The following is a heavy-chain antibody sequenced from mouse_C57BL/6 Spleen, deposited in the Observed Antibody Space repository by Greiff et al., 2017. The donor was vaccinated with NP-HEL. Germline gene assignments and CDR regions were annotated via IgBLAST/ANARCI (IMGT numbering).Heavy chain of an antibody. Sequence: EVHLVESGPELVKPGASVKISCKASGYSFTGYYMNWVKQSPEKSLEWIGEINPSTGGTTYNQKFKAKATLTVDKSSSTAYMQLKSLTSEDSAVYYCARNYYGSRDWGQGTTLTVSS. V-gene: IGHV1-42*01. D-gene: IGHD1-1*01. CDR2: INPSTGGT. CDR3: ARNYYGSRD. CDR1: GYSFTGYY. J-gene: IGHJ2*01.